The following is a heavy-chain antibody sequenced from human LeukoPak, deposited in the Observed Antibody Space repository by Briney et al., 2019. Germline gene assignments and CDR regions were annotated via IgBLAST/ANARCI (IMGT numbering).Heavy chain of an antibody. CDR3: ARLVGYYDSTRAFDT. V-gene: IGHV5-51*01. Sequence: GESLKISCEGSGYSFANYWIGWVRQMPGKGLEWMGNFSPGDSDTRYSPSFQGQVTISADRSISTAYLQWSSLKASDTAMYYCARLVGYYDSTRAFDTWGQGTMVTVSS. D-gene: IGHD3-22*01. J-gene: IGHJ3*02. CDR1: GYSFANYW. CDR2: FSPGDSDT.